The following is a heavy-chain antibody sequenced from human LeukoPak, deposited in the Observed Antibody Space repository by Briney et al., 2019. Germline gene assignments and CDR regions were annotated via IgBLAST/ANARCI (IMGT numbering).Heavy chain of an antibody. D-gene: IGHD1-26*01. V-gene: IGHV3-71*01. CDR1: EFTFSTYS. CDR3: ARENSGSYYQFDC. J-gene: IGHJ4*02. Sequence: GGSLRLSCAASEFTFSTYSMKWVRQAPGKGLEWVSFIRSKAYGGTTEYAASVKGRFTISRDDSKSIAYLQMNSLKTEDTAVYYCARENSGSYYQFDCWGQGTLVTVSS. CDR2: IRSKAYGGTT.